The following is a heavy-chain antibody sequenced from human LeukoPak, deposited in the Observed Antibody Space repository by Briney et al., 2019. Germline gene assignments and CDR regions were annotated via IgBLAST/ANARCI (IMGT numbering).Heavy chain of an antibody. D-gene: IGHD3-10*01. J-gene: IGHJ6*02. V-gene: IGHV3-49*03. Sequence: SLRLSGAAYGFIFGDQARSWLRHAQGKGLEWVGFIRRKAYGATIEYAASVEGRFTISRDDSKGIAYLQMNSLETEDPAVYYCARGPILLWIHNGMDVWGPGTTVTVSS. CDR2: IRRKAYGATI. CDR1: GFIFGDQA. CDR3: ARGPILLWIHNGMDV.